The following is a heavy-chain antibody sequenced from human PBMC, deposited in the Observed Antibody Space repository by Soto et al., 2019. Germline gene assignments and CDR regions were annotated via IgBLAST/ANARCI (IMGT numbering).Heavy chain of an antibody. V-gene: IGHV4-59*08. CDR1: GGSISRYY. CDR3: AGWYYDYVWGSYRYFSWFDP. CDR2: IYYSGST. J-gene: IGHJ5*02. D-gene: IGHD3-16*02. Sequence: SETLSLTCTVSGGSISRYYWSWIRQPPGKGLVWIGYIYYSGSTNYNPSLKSRVTISVDTSKNQFSLKLSSVTAADTAVYYCAGWYYDYVWGSYRYFSWFDPWGQGTLVTVS.